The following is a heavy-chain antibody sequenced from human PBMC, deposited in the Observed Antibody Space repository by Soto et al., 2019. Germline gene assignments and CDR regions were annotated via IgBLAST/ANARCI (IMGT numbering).Heavy chain of an antibody. CDR3: ARGGGTMYYYYGMDV. J-gene: IGHJ6*02. Sequence: SETLSLTCTVSGGSISSYYWSWIRQPPGKGLEWIGYIYYSGSTNYNPSLKSRVTISVDTSKNQFSLKLSSVTAADTAVYYCARGGGTMYYYYGMDVWGQGTTVTVSS. CDR2: IYYSGST. CDR1: GGSISSYY. D-gene: IGHD1-7*01. V-gene: IGHV4-59*01.